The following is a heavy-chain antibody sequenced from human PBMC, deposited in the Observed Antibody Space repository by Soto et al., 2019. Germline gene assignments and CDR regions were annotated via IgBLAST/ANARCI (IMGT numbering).Heavy chain of an antibody. Sequence: GGSLRLSCAASGFTFSGYGSSWVRQAPGKGLEWVSTIGRNGRSTYYADSVKGRFTISRDNSKNTLYLQLNSLRAEDTAVYYCAKGSNVWSDYQHWFAPWGQGTLVTVSS. CDR1: GFTFSGYG. CDR2: IGRNGRST. CDR3: AKGSNVWSDYQHWFAP. V-gene: IGHV3-23*01. J-gene: IGHJ5*02. D-gene: IGHD3-3*01.